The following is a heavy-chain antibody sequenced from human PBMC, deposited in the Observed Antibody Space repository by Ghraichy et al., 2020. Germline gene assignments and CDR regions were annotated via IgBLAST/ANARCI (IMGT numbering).Heavy chain of an antibody. J-gene: IGHJ4*02. CDR2: INHSGST. V-gene: IGHV4-34*01. CDR1: GGSFSGYY. CDR3: ARGRRTFGWLQPPNQPDY. Sequence: SETLSLTCAVYGGSFSGYYWSWIRQPPGKGLEWIGEINHSGSTNYNPSLKSRVTISVDTSKNQFSLKLSSVTAADTAVYYCARGRRTFGWLQPPNQPDYWGQGTLVTVSS. D-gene: IGHD5-24*01.